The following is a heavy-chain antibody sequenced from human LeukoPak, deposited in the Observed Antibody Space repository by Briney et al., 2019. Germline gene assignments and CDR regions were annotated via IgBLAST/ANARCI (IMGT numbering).Heavy chain of an antibody. CDR3: ARVAIRGYYHLYYFDY. V-gene: IGHV3-30*04. CDR1: GFTFSTYA. Sequence: GGSLRLSRAGSGFTFSTYAMNWVRQAPGKGLEWVAVISYDETNKYYAESVKGRFTVSRDNSKNTLYLQMNNLRPEDTAVYYCARVAIRGYYHLYYFDYWGQGTLVTVSS. D-gene: IGHD1-26*01. CDR2: ISYDETNK. J-gene: IGHJ4*02.